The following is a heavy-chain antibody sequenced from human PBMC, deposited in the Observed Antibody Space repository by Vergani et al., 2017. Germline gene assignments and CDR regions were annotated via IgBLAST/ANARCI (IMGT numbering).Heavy chain of an antibody. CDR3: ARAFIVGATNYYYYYMDV. CDR2: ISSSSSYI. D-gene: IGHD1-26*01. CDR1: GFTFSSCA. Sequence: EVQLLESGGGLVQPGGSLRLSCAASGFTFSSCAMSWVRQAPGKGLEWVSAISSSSSYIYYADSVKGRFTISRDNAKNSLYLQMNSLRAEDTAVYYCARAFIVGATNYYYYYMDVWGKGTTVTVSS. J-gene: IGHJ6*03. V-gene: IGHV3-21*01.